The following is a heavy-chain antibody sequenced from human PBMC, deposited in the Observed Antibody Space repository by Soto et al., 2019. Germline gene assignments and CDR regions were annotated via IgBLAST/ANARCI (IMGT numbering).Heavy chain of an antibody. Sequence: PSETLSLTCTVSGGSISSHYLSWIRQPPGKGLEWIGYIYYTGNTKYNPSLKSRVTISVDTSRNQISLKLSSVTAADTAVYYCARDEYSNYGRYYYYYMDVWGKGTTVTVSS. V-gene: IGHV4-59*11. J-gene: IGHJ6*03. D-gene: IGHD4-4*01. CDR3: ARDEYSNYGRYYYYYMDV. CDR1: GGSISSHY. CDR2: IYYTGNT.